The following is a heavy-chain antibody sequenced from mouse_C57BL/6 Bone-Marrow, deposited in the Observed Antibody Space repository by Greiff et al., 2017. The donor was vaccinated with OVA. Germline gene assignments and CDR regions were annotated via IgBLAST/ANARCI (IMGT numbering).Heavy chain of an antibody. CDR2: INPSNGGT. CDR1: GYTFTSYW. D-gene: IGHD6-1*01. J-gene: IGHJ2*01. Sequence: QVQLKQPGTELVKPGASVTLSCKASGYTFTSYWMHWVKQRPGQGLEWIGNINPSNGGTNYNEKFKSKATLTVDKSSITAYMQLSSLTSEDSAVYYGARRTSPYYFDYWGQGTTLTVSS. CDR3: ARRTSPYYFDY. V-gene: IGHV1-53*01.